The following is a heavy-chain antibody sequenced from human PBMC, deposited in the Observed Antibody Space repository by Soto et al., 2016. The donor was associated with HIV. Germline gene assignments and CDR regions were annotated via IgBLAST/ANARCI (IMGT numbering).Heavy chain of an antibody. CDR3: ARGVRRFGESNTELDS. Sequence: QVHLVQSGAEVKKPGSSVKVSCKASGGTFSTYGISWVRQAPGQGLEWMEWINPNSGDTNYAQKFQDRVTLTSDTSIGTASMELRRLRSDDTAAYYCARGVRRFGESNTELDSWGQGTPVTVSS. CDR1: GGTFSTYG. CDR2: INPNSGDT. D-gene: IGHD3-10*01. J-gene: IGHJ4*02. V-gene: IGHV1-2*02.